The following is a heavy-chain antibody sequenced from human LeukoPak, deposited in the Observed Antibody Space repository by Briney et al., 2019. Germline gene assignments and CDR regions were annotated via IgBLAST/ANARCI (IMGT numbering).Heavy chain of an antibody. CDR1: GFTLSDYY. D-gene: IGHD1-26*01. Sequence: PGGFLRLSCAASGFTLSDYYMSWIRQAPGKGLEWVSYISGSGSSIYYADSVKGGFTISRDNAKNSLDLQMNSLGAEDTAVYYCARRSGSYQADFDYWGQGTLVTVSS. CDR3: ARRSGSYQADFDY. V-gene: IGHV3-11*01. CDR2: ISGSGSSI. J-gene: IGHJ4*02.